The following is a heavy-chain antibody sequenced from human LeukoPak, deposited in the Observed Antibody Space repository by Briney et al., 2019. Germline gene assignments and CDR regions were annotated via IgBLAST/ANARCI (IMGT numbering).Heavy chain of an antibody. CDR2: IIPIFGTA. CDR3: ARAASSYYYDSSGSRDAFDI. V-gene: IGHV1-69*05. J-gene: IGHJ3*02. CDR1: GGTFSSYA. D-gene: IGHD3-22*01. Sequence: GASVKVSCKASGGTFSSYAISRVRQAPGQGLEWMGRIIPIFGTANYAQKFQGRVTITTDESTSTAYMELSSLRSEDTAVYYCARAASSYYYDSSGSRDAFDIWGQGAMVTVSS.